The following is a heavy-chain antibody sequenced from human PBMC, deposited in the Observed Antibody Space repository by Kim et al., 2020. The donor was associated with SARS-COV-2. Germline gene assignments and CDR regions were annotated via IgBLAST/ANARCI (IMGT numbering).Heavy chain of an antibody. CDR1: GGTFSSYA. J-gene: IGHJ5*02. V-gene: IGHV1-69*13. CDR2: IIPIFGTA. D-gene: IGHD1-1*01. CDR3: ATGYNWNDGGGFDP. Sequence: SVKVSCKASGGTFSSYAISWVRQAPGQGLEWMGGIIPIFGTANYAQKFQGRVTITADESTSTAYMELSSLRSEDTAVYYCATGYNWNDGGGFDPWGQGTLVTVSS.